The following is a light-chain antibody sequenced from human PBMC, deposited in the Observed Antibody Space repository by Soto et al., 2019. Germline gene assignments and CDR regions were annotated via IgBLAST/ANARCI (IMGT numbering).Light chain of an antibody. CDR1: QSISSW. Sequence: DIQMTQSPSTLSASLGDRVTITCRASQSISSWLAWYQQKPGKAPKLLIYKASSLESGVQSRFSGSGSGTEFTLTIRSLQPDDFATYYCKQYNRYGTCGQGTKVDIK. V-gene: IGKV1-5*03. J-gene: IGKJ1*01. CDR3: KQYNRYGT. CDR2: KAS.